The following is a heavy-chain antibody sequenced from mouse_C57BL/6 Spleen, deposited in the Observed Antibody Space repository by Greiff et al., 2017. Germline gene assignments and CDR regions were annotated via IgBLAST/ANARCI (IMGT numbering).Heavy chain of an antibody. Sequence: QVQLQQPGAELVKPGASVKLSCKASGYTFTSYWMHWVKQRPGQGLEWIGMIHPNSGSTNYNEKFKSKATLTVDKSSSTAYMHLSSLTSADSAVYCCARKTAQATPYDFGYWGQGTPLTDST. CDR3: ARKTAQATPYDFGY. D-gene: IGHD3-2*02. CDR2: IHPNSGST. V-gene: IGHV1-64*01. J-gene: IGHJ2*01. CDR1: GYTFTSYW.